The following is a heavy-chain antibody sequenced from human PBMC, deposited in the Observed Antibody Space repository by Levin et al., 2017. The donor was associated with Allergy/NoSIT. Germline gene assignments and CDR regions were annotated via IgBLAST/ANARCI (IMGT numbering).Heavy chain of an antibody. J-gene: IGHJ6*02. CDR2: ISSSSSYI. Sequence: GGSLRLSCAASGFTFSSYSMNWVRQAPGKGLEWVSSISSSSSYIYYADSVKGRFTISRDNAKNSLYLQMNSLRAEDTAVYYCASDMSGYDDYYYYYGMDVWGQGTTVTVSS. CDR1: GFTFSSYS. D-gene: IGHD5-12*01. CDR3: ASDMSGYDDYYYYYGMDV. V-gene: IGHV3-21*01.